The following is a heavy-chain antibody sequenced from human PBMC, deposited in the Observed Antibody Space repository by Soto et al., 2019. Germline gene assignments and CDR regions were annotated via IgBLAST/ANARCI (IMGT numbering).Heavy chain of an antibody. J-gene: IGHJ3*02. CDR1: GFTFSTYA. CDR3: AKPSYYDILTAPFFYI. V-gene: IGHV3-23*01. Sequence: GGSLRLSCAASGFTFSTYAMSWVRQAPGKGLEWVSTITGSGGNTYYADSVKGRFTISRDNSKNTLYLQMNNLRAEDTALYYCAKPSYYDILTAPFFYIWSQGTMVTVSS. D-gene: IGHD3-9*01. CDR2: ITGSGGNT.